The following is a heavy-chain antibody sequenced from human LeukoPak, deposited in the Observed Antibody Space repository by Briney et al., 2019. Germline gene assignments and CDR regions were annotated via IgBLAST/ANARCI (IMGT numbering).Heavy chain of an antibody. CDR1: GFTFSSYG. CDR2: IWYDGSNK. Sequence: QTGGSLRLSCAASGFTFSSYGMHWVRQAPGKGLEWVAVIWYDGSNKYYADSVKGRFTISRDNSKNTLYLQMNSLRAEDTAVYYCARDSLNRVRQRPSLGYWGQGTLVTVSS. CDR3: ARDSLNRVRQRPSLGY. J-gene: IGHJ4*02. D-gene: IGHD2-8*01. V-gene: IGHV3-33*01.